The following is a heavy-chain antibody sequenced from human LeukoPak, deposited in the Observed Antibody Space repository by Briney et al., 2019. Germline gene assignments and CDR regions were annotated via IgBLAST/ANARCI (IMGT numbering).Heavy chain of an antibody. V-gene: IGHV4-39*01. J-gene: IGHJ4*02. Sequence: SETLSLTCTVSGGSISSSSYYWGWIRQPPGKGLEWIGSIFYSGSTYYNPSLKSRVTISVDTSKNQFSLKLSSVTAADTAVYYCASSLYRDDSSGYFDYWGQGTLVTVSS. CDR2: IFYSGST. D-gene: IGHD3-22*01. CDR1: GGSISSSSYY. CDR3: ASSLYRDDSSGYFDY.